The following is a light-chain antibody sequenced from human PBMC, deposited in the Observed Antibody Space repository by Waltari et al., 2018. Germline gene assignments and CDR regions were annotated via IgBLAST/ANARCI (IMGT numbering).Light chain of an antibody. J-gene: IGKJ1*01. CDR3: QQYDSYWT. Sequence: DIQMTQSPSTLSASVGDRVTNTCRASQSVNSWVAWYQQKPRKAPKVLIFKASNLESGVPSSFSGSGSGTEFTLTISSLQPDDFATYHCQQYDSYWTFGQGTKVEIK. CDR2: KAS. V-gene: IGKV1-5*03. CDR1: QSVNSW.